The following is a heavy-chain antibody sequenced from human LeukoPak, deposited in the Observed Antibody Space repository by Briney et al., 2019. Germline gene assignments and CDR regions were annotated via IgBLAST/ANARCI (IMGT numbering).Heavy chain of an antibody. D-gene: IGHD6-13*01. CDR1: GFTFSNYA. CDR2: ISGSGGST. J-gene: IGHJ4*02. Sequence: GGSLRLSCAASGFTFSNYAMSWVRQAPGKGLEWVSAISGSGGSTYYADSVKGRFTISRDNSKNTLYLQMNSLRAEDTAVYYCAKDPPDSSSWLPHQWGQGTLVTVSS. CDR3: AKDPPDSSSWLPHQ. V-gene: IGHV3-23*01.